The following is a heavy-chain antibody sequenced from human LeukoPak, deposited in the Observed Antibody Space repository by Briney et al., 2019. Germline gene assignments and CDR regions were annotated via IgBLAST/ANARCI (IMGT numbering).Heavy chain of an antibody. D-gene: IGHD3-3*01. CDR2: ISSSSSYI. CDR3: ASVPIFGVVIIDDY. J-gene: IGHJ4*02. V-gene: IGHV3-21*01. Sequence: GGSLRLSCAASGFTFSSYSMNWVRQAPGKGLGWVSSISSSSSYIYYADSVKGRFTISRDNAKNSLYLQMNSLRAEDTAVYYCASVPIFGVVIIDDYWGQGTLVTVSS. CDR1: GFTFSSYS.